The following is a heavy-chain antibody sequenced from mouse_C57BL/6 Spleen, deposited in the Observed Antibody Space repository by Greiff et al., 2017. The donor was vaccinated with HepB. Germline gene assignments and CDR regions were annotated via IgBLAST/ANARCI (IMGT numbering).Heavy chain of an antibody. CDR3: TRGEGYDYEGDYYAMDD. J-gene: IGHJ4*01. CDR1: GFTFSSYA. V-gene: IGHV5-9-1*02. D-gene: IGHD2-4*01. Sequence: EVQLVESGEGLVKPGGSLKLSCAASGFTFSSYAMSWVRQTPEKRLEWVAYISSGGDYIYYADTVKGRFTISRDNARNTLYLQMSSLKSEDTAMYYCTRGEGYDYEGDYYAMDDWGQGTSVTVSS. CDR2: ISSGGDYI.